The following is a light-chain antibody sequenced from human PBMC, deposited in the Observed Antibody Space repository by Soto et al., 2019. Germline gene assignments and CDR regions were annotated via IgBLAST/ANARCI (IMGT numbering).Light chain of an antibody. V-gene: IGKV1-5*03. CDR1: QNISNW. Sequence: DIQMTQSPSTLSASIGDRVTITCRASQNISNWLAWYQQKPGKAPKLLIYKASSLEGGVPSRFSGSASGTEFTLTISSLQPDDFATYYCQHYDGFPWTFGQGTKVESK. CDR2: KAS. J-gene: IGKJ1*01. CDR3: QHYDGFPWT.